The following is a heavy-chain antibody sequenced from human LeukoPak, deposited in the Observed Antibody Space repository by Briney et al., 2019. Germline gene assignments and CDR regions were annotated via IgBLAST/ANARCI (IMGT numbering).Heavy chain of an antibody. D-gene: IGHD3-10*01. CDR1: GFTLSSYG. CDR2: ISGSGGST. Sequence: PGGSLRLSCAASGFTLSSYGMSWVRQAPGKGLEWVSAISGSGGSTYYADSVKGRFTISRDNSKNTLYLEMNSLRAEDTAVYYCAKDKSMVRELDYWGQGNLDTVSS. CDR3: AKDKSMVRELDY. J-gene: IGHJ4*02. V-gene: IGHV3-23*01.